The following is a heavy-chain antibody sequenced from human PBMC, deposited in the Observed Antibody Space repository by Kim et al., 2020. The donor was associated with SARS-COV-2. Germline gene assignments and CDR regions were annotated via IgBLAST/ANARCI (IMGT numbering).Heavy chain of an antibody. CDR1: GFTFSGYW. J-gene: IGHJ4*02. D-gene: IGHD2-15*01. CDR2: IKQDGSET. Sequence: GGSLRLSCAASGFTFSGYWMSWVRQAPGKGLEWVANIKQDGSETYYLDSIRGRFTISRDNAKRSLYLQMNSLRAEDTAVYFCARDGGYCSGVNCYSHFDFWGQGLLAPVSS. V-gene: IGHV3-7*01. CDR3: ARDGGYCSGVNCYSHFDF.